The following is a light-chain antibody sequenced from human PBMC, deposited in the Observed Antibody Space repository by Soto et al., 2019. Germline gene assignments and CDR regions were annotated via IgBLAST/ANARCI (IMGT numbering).Light chain of an antibody. J-gene: IGKJ4*01. CDR1: QNIYNS. CDR2: GAS. Sequence: DIQMTQSPSSLSASLGDRVTITCRTSQNIYNSLNWYQQKAGRAPAVLIYGASNLQSGVPSRFIGSGSGTEFTLTITSLQPEDFATYYCQQSYGSPELTFGGGTKVDIK. CDR3: QQSYGSPELT. V-gene: IGKV1-39*01.